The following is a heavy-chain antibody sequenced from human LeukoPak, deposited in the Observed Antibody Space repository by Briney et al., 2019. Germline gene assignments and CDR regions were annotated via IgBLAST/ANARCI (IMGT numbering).Heavy chain of an antibody. J-gene: IGHJ5*02. CDR2: IYSGGST. CDR1: GFTFSSYA. D-gene: IGHD5-12*01. CDR3: ARDRHGGDRYRVDP. V-gene: IGHV3-53*01. Sequence: GGSLRLSCAASGFTFSSYAMSWVRQARGKGLEWVSVIYSGGSTYYADSVKGRFTISRDNSKNTLYLQMNSLRAEDTAVYYCARDRHGGDRYRVDPWGQGTLVTVSS.